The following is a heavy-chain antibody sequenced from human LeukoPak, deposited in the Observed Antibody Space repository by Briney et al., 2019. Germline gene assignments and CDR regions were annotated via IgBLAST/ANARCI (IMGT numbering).Heavy chain of an antibody. CDR2: IYWDDDK. Sequence: SGPTLVNPTQTLTLTCTFSGFSLSTTGVAVGWIRQPPGKALEWLALIYWDDDKRYSPSLKSRLTITKDTSKNQVVLTMTNMDPVDTATYYCAHSGRWLLRNWFDPWGQGTLVTVSS. J-gene: IGHJ5*02. V-gene: IGHV2-5*02. CDR3: AHSGRWLLRNWFDP. D-gene: IGHD6-19*01. CDR1: GFSLSTTGVA.